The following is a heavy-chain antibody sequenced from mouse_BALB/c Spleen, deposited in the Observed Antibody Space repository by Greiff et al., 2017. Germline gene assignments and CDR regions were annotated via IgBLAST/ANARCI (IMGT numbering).Heavy chain of an antibody. CDR1: GFTFSSFG. D-gene: IGHD2-3*01. Sequence: EVQLVESGGGLVQPGGSRKLSCAASGFTFSSFGMHWVRQAPEKGLEWVAYISSGSSTIYYADTVKGRFTISRDNPKNTLFLQMTSLRSEDTAMYYCARDGYFYYFDYWGQGTTLTVSS. CDR2: ISSGSSTI. J-gene: IGHJ2*01. V-gene: IGHV5-17*02. CDR3: ARDGYFYYFDY.